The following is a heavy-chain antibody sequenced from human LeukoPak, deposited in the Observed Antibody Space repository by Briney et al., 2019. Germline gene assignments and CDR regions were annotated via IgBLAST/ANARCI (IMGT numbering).Heavy chain of an antibody. CDR1: GFTFSSYD. J-gene: IGHJ6*02. CDR2: IGTAGDT. Sequence: GGSLRLSCAASGFTFSSYDSHWVRQATGKGLELVSAIGTAGDTYYPGSVKGRFTISRENAKNSLYLQMNSLRGGDTAVYYCPRVPKGYYGMDVWGQGTTVTVSS. CDR3: PRVPKGYYGMDV. V-gene: IGHV3-13*01.